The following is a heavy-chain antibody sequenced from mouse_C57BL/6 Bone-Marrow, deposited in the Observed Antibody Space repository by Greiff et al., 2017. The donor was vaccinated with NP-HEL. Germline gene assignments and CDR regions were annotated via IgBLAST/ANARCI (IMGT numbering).Heavy chain of an antibody. V-gene: IGHV5-9-1*02. D-gene: IGHD1-1*01. J-gene: IGHJ1*03. CDR2: ISSGGDYI. Sequence: EVKLVESGEGLVKPGGSLKLSCAASGFTFSSYAMSWVRQTPEKRLEWVAYISSGGDYIYYADTVKGRFTISRDNARNTLYLQMSSLKSEDTAMYYCTIYYYGSSLWYFDVWGTGTTVTVSS. CDR1: GFTFSSYA. CDR3: TIYYYGSSLWYFDV.